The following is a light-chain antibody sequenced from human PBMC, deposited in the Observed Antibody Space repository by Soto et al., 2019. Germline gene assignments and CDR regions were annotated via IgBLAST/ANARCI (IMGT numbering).Light chain of an antibody. CDR1: QSLVHSDGNTY. V-gene: IGKV2-30*02. J-gene: IGKJ1*01. CDR3: MQATYWPWT. Sequence: DVVLTQSPLSLPVTLGQPASISCRSSQSLVHSDGNTYLSWFQQRPGQSPRRLIYKVSNWDSGVPDRFSGSGSGTDFTLKISRVEAEDVGFYYCMQATYWPWTLGQGTKVDIK. CDR2: KVS.